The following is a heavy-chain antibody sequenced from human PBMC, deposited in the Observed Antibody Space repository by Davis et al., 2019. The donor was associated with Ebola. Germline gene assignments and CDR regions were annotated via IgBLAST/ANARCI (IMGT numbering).Heavy chain of an antibody. V-gene: IGHV3-7*01. D-gene: IGHD6-19*01. J-gene: IGHJ4*02. CDR1: GFTFRSYW. CDR3: ARDMISGWKFDY. Sequence: GESLKISCAASGFTFRSYWMSWVRQAPGKGLEWVASIKEDGSEKNYVDSVKGRFTISRDNAKNSLYLQMNSLRAEDTAVYYCARDMISGWKFDYWGQGSLVTVSS. CDR2: IKEDGSEK.